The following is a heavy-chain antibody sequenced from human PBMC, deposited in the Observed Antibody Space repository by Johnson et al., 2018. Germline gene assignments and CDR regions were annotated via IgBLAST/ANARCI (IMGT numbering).Heavy chain of an antibody. CDR1: GITFSTSG. CDR2: IWSDGSSE. V-gene: IGHV3-33*01. D-gene: IGHD3-10*01. Sequence: QLVQSGGGVVQPGMSLRLSCAVSGITFSTSGMHWVRQAPGKGLEWVAMIWSDGSSEYYADSVRGRFTISRDNSKNTLYLQLNSLRDEDTAVYYCARDRGVRNIDCWGQGSLVIVSS. J-gene: IGHJ4*02. CDR3: ARDRGVRNIDC.